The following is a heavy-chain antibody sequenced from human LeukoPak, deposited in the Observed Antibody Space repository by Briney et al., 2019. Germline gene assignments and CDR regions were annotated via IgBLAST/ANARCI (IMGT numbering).Heavy chain of an antibody. CDR1: GFTFSSYS. CDR2: ISSSSTYI. V-gene: IGHV3-21*01. CDR3: AREGGSGYSVDY. Sequence: GRSLRLSCAASGFTFSSYSMKWVRQAPGKGLEWVSSISSSSTYIYYADSVKGRFTISRDNAKNALYLQMNSLRADDTAVYYCAREGGSGYSVDYWGLGILVTVSS. D-gene: IGHD3-22*01. J-gene: IGHJ4*02.